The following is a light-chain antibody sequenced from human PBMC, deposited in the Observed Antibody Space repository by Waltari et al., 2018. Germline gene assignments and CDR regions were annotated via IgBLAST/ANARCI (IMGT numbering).Light chain of an antibody. CDR1: QSVSRN. Sequence: ETVMTQSPATLFVSPGERATLSCRASQSVSRNLAWYQQKPGQAPRLLIYETSTRAIGIPARFSGSWSGTEFTLTISSLQSEDVAIYHCHQYNNWPPWTFGQGTKVEIK. CDR3: HQYNNWPPWT. J-gene: IGKJ1*01. V-gene: IGKV3-15*01. CDR2: ETS.